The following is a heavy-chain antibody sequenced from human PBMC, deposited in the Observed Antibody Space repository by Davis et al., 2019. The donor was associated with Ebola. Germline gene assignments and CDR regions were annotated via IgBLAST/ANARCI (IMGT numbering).Heavy chain of an antibody. D-gene: IGHD6-13*01. CDR2: IISSGSSV. J-gene: IGHJ4*02. CDR3: ARQAGAAAARPDLDY. Sequence: GESLKISCAASGFAFSTYTMIWGRQAPGKGLERVSSIISSGSSVYYADSVKGRFTVSRDNAKNSLYLQMDSLRAEDTAVYYCARQAGAAAARPDLDYWGQGTLVTVSS. CDR1: GFAFSTYT. V-gene: IGHV3-21*01.